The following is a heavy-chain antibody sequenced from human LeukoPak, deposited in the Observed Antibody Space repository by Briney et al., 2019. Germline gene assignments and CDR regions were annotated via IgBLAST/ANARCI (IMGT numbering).Heavy chain of an antibody. CDR2: ISSSSSTI. Sequence: PGGSLRFSWAASGFTFSSYSMTWVRQAPGKGLEWVSYISSSSSTIYYADSVKGRFTISRDNAKNSLYLQMNSLRAEDTAVYYCARVPPGYYFDYGGQGTLVTVSS. CDR3: ARVPPGYYFDY. V-gene: IGHV3-48*04. CDR1: GFTFSSYS. D-gene: IGHD3-10*01. J-gene: IGHJ4*02.